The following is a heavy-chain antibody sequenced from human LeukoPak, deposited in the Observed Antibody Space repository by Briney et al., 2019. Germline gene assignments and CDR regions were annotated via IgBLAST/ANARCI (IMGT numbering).Heavy chain of an antibody. CDR2: IRYDGSNK. D-gene: IGHD3-10*01. Sequence: GGSLRLSCAASGFTFSSYGMHWVRQAPGKGLEWVAFIRYDGSNKYYADSVKGRFTISRDNSKNTLYLQMNSLRAEDTAVYYCAKEDRRLLWFGDNFDYWGQGTLVTVSS. CDR1: GFTFSSYG. CDR3: AKEDRRLLWFGDNFDY. J-gene: IGHJ4*02. V-gene: IGHV3-30*02.